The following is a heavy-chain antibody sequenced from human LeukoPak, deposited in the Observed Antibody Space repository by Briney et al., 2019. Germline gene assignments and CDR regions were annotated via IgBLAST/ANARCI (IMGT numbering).Heavy chain of an antibody. CDR3: ARIPIAGSAFHL. D-gene: IGHD1-26*01. V-gene: IGHV4-59*01. CDR2: IYYSGTT. Sequence: SETLSLTCTVSGGTISSYFWTWIRQPRGKGLEWMGYIYYSGTTNYNPSRKSRVSMSVDTSKNQFSLKLSSVTAADTAVYYCARIPIAGSAFHLWGQGTMVTVSS. CDR1: GGTISSYF. J-gene: IGHJ3*01.